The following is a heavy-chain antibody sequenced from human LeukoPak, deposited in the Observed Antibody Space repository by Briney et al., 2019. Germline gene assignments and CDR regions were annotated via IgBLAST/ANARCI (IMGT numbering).Heavy chain of an antibody. CDR3: ARDVRDDYPGALEI. CDR2: VYFRGST. D-gene: IGHD5-24*01. Sequence: PSENPSLTRTFSGGALHSYFWTWVRQPPREGLGGVWDVYFRGSTNYKPSLKSRVTISVDPAKNQFSLKVNSVTAADTAVYYCARDVRDDYPGALEIWGQGTMVTVSS. J-gene: IGHJ3*02. CDR1: GGALHSYF. V-gene: IGHV4-59*01.